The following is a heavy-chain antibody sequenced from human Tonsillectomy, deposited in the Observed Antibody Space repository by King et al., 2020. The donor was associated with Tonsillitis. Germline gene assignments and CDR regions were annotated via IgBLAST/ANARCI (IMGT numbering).Heavy chain of an antibody. CDR3: AKDQRYSGSAQAPFDY. CDR2: ISGSGVNT. V-gene: IGHV3-23*04. Sequence: VQLVESGGGLVQPGGSLRLSCAASGFTFSSYAMSWVRQAPGKGLEWVSAISGSGVNTYYADSVKGRFTISRDNSKNTLFLQMNSLRAEDTAVYYCAKDQRYSGSAQAPFDYWGQGTLVTVSS. CDR1: GFTFSSYA. D-gene: IGHD1-26*01. J-gene: IGHJ4*02.